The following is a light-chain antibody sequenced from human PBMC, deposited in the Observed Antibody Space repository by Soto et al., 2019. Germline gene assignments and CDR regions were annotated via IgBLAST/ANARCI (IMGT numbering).Light chain of an antibody. J-gene: IGKJ4*01. CDR3: HQRRNWPPVT. CDR2: DAS. Sequence: EVVLTQSPATLSSSPGERATLSCRASQSVSRNFAWYQQKPGQAPRLLILDASDSATGSPARFSGSGSGTNFTLTIISLEPEDFSVYYCHQRRNWPPVTVVGGTTVE. CDR1: QSVSRN. V-gene: IGKV3-11*01.